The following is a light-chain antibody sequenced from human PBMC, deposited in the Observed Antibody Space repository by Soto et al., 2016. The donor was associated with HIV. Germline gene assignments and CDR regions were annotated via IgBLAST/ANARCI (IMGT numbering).Light chain of an antibody. CDR2: LGS. CDR3: MQALQSPYT. CDR1: QSLLHSNGYNY. J-gene: IGKJ2*01. V-gene: IGKV2-28*01. Sequence: DIVMTQSPLSLPVTPGEPASISCRSSQSLLHSNGYNYFDWYLQKPGQSPQLLIYLGSNRASGVPDRFSGSGSGTDFTLKISRVEAEDVGVYFCMQALQSPYTFGQGPSWRSN.